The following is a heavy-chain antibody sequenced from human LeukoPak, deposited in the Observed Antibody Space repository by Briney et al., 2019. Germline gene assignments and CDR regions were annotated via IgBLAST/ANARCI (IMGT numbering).Heavy chain of an antibody. V-gene: IGHV4-59*01. CDR1: GGSISSYH. CDR3: ARKNSSKGFAYFDY. CDR2: IYYSGST. J-gene: IGHJ4*02. D-gene: IGHD6-13*01. Sequence: SETLSLTFTVSGGSISSYHWSWIRQPPGKGLEWIGYIYYSGSTNYNPSLKSRVTISVDTSKNQFSLKLSSVTAADTAVYYCARKNSSKGFAYFDYWGQGTLVTVSS.